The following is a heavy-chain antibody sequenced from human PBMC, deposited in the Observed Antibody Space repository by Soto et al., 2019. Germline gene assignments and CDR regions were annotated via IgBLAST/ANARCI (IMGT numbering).Heavy chain of an antibody. J-gene: IGHJ4*02. V-gene: IGHV4-34*01. CDR2: VTPGGRT. Sequence: PSETLSLTCAVYGGSFSGYYLSWVRQPPGKGLESVGEVTPGGRTNYNPSLKSRVTISVDTSRDLLSLSLTSVTAADTAVYFCVRAFAAVQDRGQGTLVTVSS. D-gene: IGHD6-25*01. CDR3: VRAFAAVQD. CDR1: GGSFSGYY.